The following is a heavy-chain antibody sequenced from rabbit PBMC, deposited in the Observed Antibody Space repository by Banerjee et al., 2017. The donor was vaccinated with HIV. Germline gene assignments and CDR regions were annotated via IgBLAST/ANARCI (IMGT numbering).Heavy chain of an antibody. CDR3: ASGYSDVYFNL. V-gene: IGHV1S45*01. J-gene: IGHJ4*01. D-gene: IGHD1-1*01. CDR2: IGIGSGTT. CDR1: AFSFSNYW. Sequence: QEQLEESGGDLVKPEGSLTLTCTASAFSFSNYWMWWVRQAPGKGLEWIGCIGIGSGTTYYASWAKGRFTISKTSSTTVTLQVTSLTAADTATYFCASGYSDVYFNLWGPGTLVTVS.